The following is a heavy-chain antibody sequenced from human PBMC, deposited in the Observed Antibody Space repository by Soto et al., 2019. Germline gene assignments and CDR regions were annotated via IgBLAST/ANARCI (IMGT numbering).Heavy chain of an antibody. J-gene: IGHJ4*02. Sequence: ASVKVSCKASGYTFSGFYMHWVRQAPGQGLEWMGWINPNSGGTKSAEKFQGRVTMTRDTSISTAYMELSRLTSDDTAVYYCASAAVTGTAGLDFWGQGTQVTVSS. CDR2: INPNSGGT. V-gene: IGHV1-2*02. D-gene: IGHD6-19*01. CDR3: ASAAVTGTAGLDF. CDR1: GYTFSGFY.